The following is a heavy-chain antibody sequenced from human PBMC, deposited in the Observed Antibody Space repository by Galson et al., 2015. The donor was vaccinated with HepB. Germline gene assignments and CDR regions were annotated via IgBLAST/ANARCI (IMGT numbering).Heavy chain of an antibody. Sequence: SLRLSCAASGFTVSRKYMTWVRQAPGKGLEWVSVIYSGGGTYYADSVRGRFTVSRHNSKNTLYLQMNSLRTEDTAVYYCARETTDFGESREYGMDVWGQGTTVTVSS. J-gene: IGHJ6*02. V-gene: IGHV3-53*04. CDR2: IYSGGGT. D-gene: IGHD3-10*01. CDR3: ARETTDFGESREYGMDV. CDR1: GFTVSRKY.